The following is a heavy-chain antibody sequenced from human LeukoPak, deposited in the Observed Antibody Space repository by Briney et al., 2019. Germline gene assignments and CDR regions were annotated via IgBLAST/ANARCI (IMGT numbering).Heavy chain of an antibody. Sequence: PSETLSLTCTVSGGSISSYYWSWIRQPAGKGLEWIGRIYASGSTNYNASLKSRVSMSVDTSKNQFSLKLSSVTAADTAVFYCARENSGSYREFDYWGQGTLVTVSS. CDR1: GGSISSYY. V-gene: IGHV4-4*07. CDR3: ARENSGSYREFDY. J-gene: IGHJ4*02. D-gene: IGHD1-26*01. CDR2: IYASGST.